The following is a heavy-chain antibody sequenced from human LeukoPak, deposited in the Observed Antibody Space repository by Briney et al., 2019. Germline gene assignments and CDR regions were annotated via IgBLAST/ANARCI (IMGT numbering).Heavy chain of an antibody. CDR1: GGSISSSSYY. CDR3: ARGKRGGFPAASNWFDP. CDR2: IYYSGST. J-gene: IGHJ5*02. D-gene: IGHD2-2*01. V-gene: IGHV4-39*01. Sequence: SETLSLTCTVSGGSISSSSYYWGWIRQPPGKGLEWIGSIYYSGSTLYNPSLTSRVTISVDTSKNQFSLRLNSVTAADTAVYYCARGKRGGFPAASNWFDPWGQGTLVTVSS.